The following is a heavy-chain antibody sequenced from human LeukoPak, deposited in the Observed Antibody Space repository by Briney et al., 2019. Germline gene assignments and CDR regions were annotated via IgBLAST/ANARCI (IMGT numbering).Heavy chain of an antibody. CDR1: GDSISSYF. D-gene: IGHD2-15*01. CDR3: ARDSHSVDTATPRGFDP. CDR2: FHDSGSA. Sequence: SETLSLTCTGSGDSISSYFWSWLRQPPGKGLEWIGYFHDSGSANYNPSLKSRITMSVDTSKNQFSLKLRSVTAADTAVYYCARDSHSVDTATPRGFDPWGQGTLVTVSS. V-gene: IGHV4-59*01. J-gene: IGHJ5*02.